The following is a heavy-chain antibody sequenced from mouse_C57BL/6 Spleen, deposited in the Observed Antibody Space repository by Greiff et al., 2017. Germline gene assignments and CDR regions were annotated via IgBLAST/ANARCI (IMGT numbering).Heavy chain of an antibody. CDR2: IDPSDSET. V-gene: IGHV1-52*01. CDR3: AREETYDYPFAY. J-gene: IGHJ3*01. D-gene: IGHD2-4*01. Sequence: VQLQQPGAELVRPGSSVKLSCKASGYTFTSYWMHWVKQRPIQGLEWIGNIDPSDSETHYNQKFKDKATLTVDKSSSTAYMQLSSLTSEDSAVYYCAREETYDYPFAYWGQGTLVSVSA. CDR1: GYTFTSYW.